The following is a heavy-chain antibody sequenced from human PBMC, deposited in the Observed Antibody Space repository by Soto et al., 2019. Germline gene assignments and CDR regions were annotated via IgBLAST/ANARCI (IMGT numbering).Heavy chain of an antibody. Sequence: QVQLVQSGAEVKKPGASVKVSCKASGDTFTDYYIHWVRQAPGQGLEWMGTVNPSGGHTTYAQHFMGRMTMTRDPSASTLYMEPTSLTSEDTAVYYCARGGNVVVVTAALDFWGQGTRVTVPS. CDR1: GDTFTDYY. CDR3: ARGGNVVVVTAALDF. J-gene: IGHJ4*02. V-gene: IGHV1-46*01. D-gene: IGHD2-21*02. CDR2: VNPSGGHT.